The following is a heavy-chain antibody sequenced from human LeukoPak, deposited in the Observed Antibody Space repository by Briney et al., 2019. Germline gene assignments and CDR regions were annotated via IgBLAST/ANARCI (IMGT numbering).Heavy chain of an antibody. V-gene: IGHV3-30*02. CDR2: IRYDGSNK. CDR3: AKGPLGLELLSAITY. D-gene: IGHD1-7*01. Sequence: QPGGSLRLSCAASGFTFSSYGMHWVRQAPGKGLEWVAFIRYDGSNKYYADSVKGRFTISRDNSKNTLYLQMNSLRAEDTAVYYCAKGPLGLELLSAITYWGQGTLVTVSS. J-gene: IGHJ4*02. CDR1: GFTFSSYG.